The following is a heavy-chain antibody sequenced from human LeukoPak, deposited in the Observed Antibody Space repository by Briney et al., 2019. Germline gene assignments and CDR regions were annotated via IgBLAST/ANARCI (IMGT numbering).Heavy chain of an antibody. J-gene: IGHJ4*02. CDR2: ISSNGVKT. V-gene: IGHV3-64*02. D-gene: IGHD1-26*01. CDR1: GFTFSDYA. Sequence: TGGSLRLSCAASGFTFSDYAMHWVRKAPGRGLEYVSAISSNGVKTYYAESVKGRFTISRDNSKNTLYLEMGSLRAEDTAVYYCARGRGGSYDYWGQGTLVTVAS. CDR3: ARGRGGSYDY.